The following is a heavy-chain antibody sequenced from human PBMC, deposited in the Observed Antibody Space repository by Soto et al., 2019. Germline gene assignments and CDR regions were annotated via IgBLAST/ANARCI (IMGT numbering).Heavy chain of an antibody. Sequence: QVQLVQSGAEVKKPGASVKVSCKASGYTCTSYDINWVRQATGQGMEWMGWMNPNSGNTGYAEKFQGRVTMTRNTSISTAYMELSSLRAEDTALYYCARFGGSSGWFGFDPWGQGTLVTVSS. D-gene: IGHD6-19*01. CDR2: MNPNSGNT. J-gene: IGHJ5*02. CDR1: GYTCTSYD. CDR3: ARFGGSSGWFGFDP. V-gene: IGHV1-8*01.